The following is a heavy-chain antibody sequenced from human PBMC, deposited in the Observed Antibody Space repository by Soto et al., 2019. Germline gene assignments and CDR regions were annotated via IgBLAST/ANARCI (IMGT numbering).Heavy chain of an antibody. CDR1: GFTFSSCA. Sequence: GVSLRLSCAASGFTFSSCAMHWVRQVPGKGLEWLAVVSHDGSLYPYADSVKGRFSISRDNSRKTLYLQMNSLRPEDTAVYYCAKDRSDTWSFDYWGQGSLVTVSS. D-gene: IGHD2-8*02. V-gene: IGHV3-30*18. J-gene: IGHJ4*02. CDR3: AKDRSDTWSFDY. CDR2: VSHDGSLY.